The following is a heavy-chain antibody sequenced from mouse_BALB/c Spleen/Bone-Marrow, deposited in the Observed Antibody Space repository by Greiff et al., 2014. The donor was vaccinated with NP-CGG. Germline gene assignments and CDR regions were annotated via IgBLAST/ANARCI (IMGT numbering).Heavy chain of an antibody. J-gene: IGHJ4*01. CDR1: GYSITSGYY. CDR3: ARGGITTRYYNMDY. CDR2: ISYDGSN. Sequence: VQLQQSGPGLVKPSQSLSLTCSVTGYSITSGYYWNWIRQFPGNKLEWMGYISYDGSNNFNPSLKNRISITRDTSKSQFFLKLNSVTTGDTATYYCARGGITTRYYNMDYWGQGTSVTVSS. D-gene: IGHD2-4*01. V-gene: IGHV3-6*02.